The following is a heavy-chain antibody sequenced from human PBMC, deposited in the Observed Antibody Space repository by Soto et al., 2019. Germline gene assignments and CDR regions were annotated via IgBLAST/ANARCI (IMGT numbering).Heavy chain of an antibody. D-gene: IGHD3-10*01. Sequence: SETLSLTCTVSGGSISSSSYYWGWIRQPPGKGLEWIGSIYYSGSTYYNPSLKSRVTISVDTSKNRFSLKLSSVTAADTAVYYCARVKPYGSGSAGWFDPWGQGTLVTVSS. J-gene: IGHJ5*02. CDR2: IYYSGST. V-gene: IGHV4-39*01. CDR3: ARVKPYGSGSAGWFDP. CDR1: GGSISSSSYY.